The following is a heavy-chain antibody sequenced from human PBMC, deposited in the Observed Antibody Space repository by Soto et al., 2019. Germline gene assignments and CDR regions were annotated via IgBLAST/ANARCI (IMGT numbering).Heavy chain of an antibody. CDR3: VRLGGFFVEF. D-gene: IGHD3-16*01. CDR1: GDSISGSNW. Sequence: QVQLQESGPGLLEPSGTLSLTCAVAGDSISGSNWWSWVRQSPGKGLEWIGEIHHGGGTNHNPSLKSRVTSSVDKPKNQVSLSLSAVAAAETGVYYCVRLGGFFVEFWGQGTLATVSS. V-gene: IGHV4-4*02. J-gene: IGHJ4*02. CDR2: IHHGGGT.